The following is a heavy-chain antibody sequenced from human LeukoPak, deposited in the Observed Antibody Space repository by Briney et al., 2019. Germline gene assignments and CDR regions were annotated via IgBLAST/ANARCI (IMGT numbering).Heavy chain of an antibody. CDR2: IDWDDDK. Sequence: SGPALVKPTQTLTLTCTFSGFSLSTSGMRVSWIRQPPGKALEWLARIDWDDDKFYSTSLKTRLTISKDTSKNQVVLTMTNMDPVDTATYYCAREMLWFGELSGSYFDYWGQGTLVTVSS. CDR3: AREMLWFGELSGSYFDY. D-gene: IGHD3-10*01. V-gene: IGHV2-70*04. CDR1: GFSLSTSGMR. J-gene: IGHJ4*02.